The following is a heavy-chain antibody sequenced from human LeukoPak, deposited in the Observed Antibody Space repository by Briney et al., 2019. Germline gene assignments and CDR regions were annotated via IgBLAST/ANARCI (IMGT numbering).Heavy chain of an antibody. J-gene: IGHJ3*01. V-gene: IGHV4-39*01. Sequence: SETLSLTCTVSGVSISSSNSYWGWIRQPPGKGLEWIGSIYYSGSTYYNPSLKSRVTISVDTSKNQFSLKLSSVTAADTAVYYCARHMIDYYGSGSYNPERRIPPIDYWGQGTMVTVSS. CDR2: IYYSGST. D-gene: IGHD3-10*01. CDR3: ARHMIDYYGSGSYNPERRIPPIDY. CDR1: GVSISSSNSY.